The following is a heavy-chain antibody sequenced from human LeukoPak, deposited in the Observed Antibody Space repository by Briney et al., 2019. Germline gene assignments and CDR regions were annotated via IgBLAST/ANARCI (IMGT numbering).Heavy chain of an antibody. CDR2: INHSGST. Sequence: SETLSLTCAVYGGSFSGYYWSWIRQPPGKGLEWIGEINHSGSTNYNPSLKSRVTISVDTSKNQFSLKLSSVTAADTAVYYCARHYRIAAAGTNTFDYWGQGTLVTVSS. CDR1: GGSFSGYY. CDR3: ARHYRIAAAGTNTFDY. V-gene: IGHV4-34*01. J-gene: IGHJ4*02. D-gene: IGHD6-13*01.